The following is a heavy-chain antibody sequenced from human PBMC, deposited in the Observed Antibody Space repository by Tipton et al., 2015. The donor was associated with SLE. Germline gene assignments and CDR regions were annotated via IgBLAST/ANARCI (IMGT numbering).Heavy chain of an antibody. V-gene: IGHV3-30*04. Sequence: SLRLSCAASGFTFSSYAMHWVRQASGKGLEWVAVISYDGSNKYYADSVKGRFTISRDNSKNTLYLQMNSLRAEDTAVYYCARDRGQLADYWGQGTLVTVSS. CDR3: ARDRGQLADY. CDR2: ISYDGSNK. D-gene: IGHD6-13*01. J-gene: IGHJ4*02. CDR1: GFTFSSYA.